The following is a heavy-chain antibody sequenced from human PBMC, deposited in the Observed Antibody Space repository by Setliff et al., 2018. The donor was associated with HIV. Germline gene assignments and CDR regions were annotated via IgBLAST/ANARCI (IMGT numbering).Heavy chain of an antibody. CDR3: ARDLAAAGAFDI. V-gene: IGHV1-24*01. J-gene: IGHJ3*02. Sequence: GASVKVSCKVSGYTLTELSIHWVRQAPGKGLEWMGGFDPEDGGTIHAQKFQGRVTMTEDTSTDTAYMELRSLSSEDTAVYYCARDLAAAGAFDIWGQGTMVTVS. CDR1: GYTLTELS. CDR2: FDPEDGGT. D-gene: IGHD6-13*01.